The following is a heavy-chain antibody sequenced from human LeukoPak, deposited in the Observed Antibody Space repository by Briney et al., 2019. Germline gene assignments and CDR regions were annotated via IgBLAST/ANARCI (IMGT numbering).Heavy chain of an antibody. J-gene: IGHJ5*02. V-gene: IGHV1-69*13. D-gene: IGHD6-6*01. Sequence: SVKVSCKASGGTFSSYAISWVRQAPGQGLEWMGGIIPIFGTANYAQKFQGRVTITADESTSTAYMELSSLRSEDTAVYYCARDGSSSGWFDPWGQGTLVTVSS. CDR3: ARDGSSSGWFDP. CDR2: IIPIFGTA. CDR1: GGTFSSYA.